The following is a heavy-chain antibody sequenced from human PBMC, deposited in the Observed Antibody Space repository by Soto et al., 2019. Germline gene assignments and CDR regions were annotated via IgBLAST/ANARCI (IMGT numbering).Heavy chain of an antibody. CDR3: ARDAHMVAPYLFDY. Sequence: QVQLVESGGGVVQPGRSLRLSCAASGFTFSSYAMHWVRQAPGKGLEWVAVISYDGSNKYYADSVKGRFTISRDNSKNTLYLQMNSLRAEDTAVYYCARDAHMVAPYLFDYWGQGTLVTVSS. D-gene: IGHD2-15*01. J-gene: IGHJ4*02. CDR1: GFTFSSYA. CDR2: ISYDGSNK. V-gene: IGHV3-30-3*01.